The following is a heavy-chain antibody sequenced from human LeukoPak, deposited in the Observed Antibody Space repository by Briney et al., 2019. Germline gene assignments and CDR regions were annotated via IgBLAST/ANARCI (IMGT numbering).Heavy chain of an antibody. CDR1: GGSISSGGYY. CDR3: ARAGGLEWLLYDRAFDY. V-gene: IGHV4-31*03. D-gene: IGHD3-3*01. Sequence: ASQTLSLTCTVSGGSISSGGYYWSWIRQHPGKGLEWIGEINHSGSTNYNPSLKSRVTISVDTSKNQFSLKLSSVTAADTAVYYCARAGGLEWLLYDRAFDYWGQGTLVTVSS. CDR2: INHSGST. J-gene: IGHJ4*02.